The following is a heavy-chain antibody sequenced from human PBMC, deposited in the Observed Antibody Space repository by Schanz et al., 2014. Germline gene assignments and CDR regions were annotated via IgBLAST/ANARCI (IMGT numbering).Heavy chain of an antibody. V-gene: IGHV3-7*01. D-gene: IGHD1-26*01. CDR3: ARGLIVGDGQHFYFSYGLDV. J-gene: IGHJ6*02. CDR2: IKQDESER. Sequence: EVQMLESGGGLVQPGGSLRLSCVVSGFTFSTYWMSWVRQAPGKGLEWVANIKQDESERSYVDSVKGRFTISRDNAKNSLYLQMNSLRAEDTAVYYCARGLIVGDGQHFYFSYGLDVWGQGTTVTVSS. CDR1: GFTFSTYW.